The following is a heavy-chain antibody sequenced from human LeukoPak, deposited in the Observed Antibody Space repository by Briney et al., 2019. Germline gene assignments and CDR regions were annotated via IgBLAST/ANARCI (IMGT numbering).Heavy chain of an antibody. CDR3: TRGLPNFSFFDY. D-gene: IGHD4/OR15-4a*01. Sequence: GGSLRLSCVASGFTFSNYWMHWVRQAPGKGLVWVSRTNSDASTTLYADSVQGQFSVSRDNAKNTLYLQMSSLRAEDTAVYYCTRGLPNFSFFDYWGQGILVTVSS. V-gene: IGHV3-74*01. J-gene: IGHJ4*02. CDR1: GFTFSNYW. CDR2: TNSDASTT.